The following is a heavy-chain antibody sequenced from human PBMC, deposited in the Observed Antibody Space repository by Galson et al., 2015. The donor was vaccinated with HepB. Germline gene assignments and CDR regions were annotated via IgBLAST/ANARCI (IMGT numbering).Heavy chain of an antibody. V-gene: IGHV3-21*01. CDR1: GFIFSSYK. Sequence: SLRLSCAASGFIFSSYKMNWVRQAPGKGLEWVSSIRTSSTHISYADSVKGRFTISRDNAKSSLYLQMNSLRAEDTAVYYCAREYRYTRGWSIGYWGQGTLVTVSS. CDR2: IRTSSTHI. CDR3: AREYRYTRGWSIGY. D-gene: IGHD6-19*01. J-gene: IGHJ4*02.